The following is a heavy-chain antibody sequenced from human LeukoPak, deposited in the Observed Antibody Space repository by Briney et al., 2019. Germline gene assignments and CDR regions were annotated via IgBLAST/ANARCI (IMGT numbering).Heavy chain of an antibody. D-gene: IGHD5-18*01. CDR3: ARDPEGLGSGLGLSPRGWFDP. CDR1: GGSISSYY. V-gene: IGHV4-4*07. J-gene: IGHJ5*02. Sequence: SETLSLTCTVSGGSISSYYWSWIRQPAGKGLEWIGCIYTSGSTNYNPSLKSRVTMSVDTSKDQFSLKLSSVTAADTAVYYCARDPEGLGSGLGLSPRGWFDPWGQGTLVTVSS. CDR2: IYTSGST.